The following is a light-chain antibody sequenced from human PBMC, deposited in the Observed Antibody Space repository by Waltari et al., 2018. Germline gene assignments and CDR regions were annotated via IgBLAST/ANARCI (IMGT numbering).Light chain of an antibody. CDR1: ALTKQY. CDR3: QSADSSGTRV. V-gene: IGLV3-25*03. J-gene: IGLJ1*01. CDR2: KDS. Sequence: SYELTQPPSVSVSPGQTARTTCPGDALTKQYASWYQQKPGQAPVLVIYKDSERPSGIPERFSGSSSGTTVTLTISGVQAEDEADYYCQSADSSGTRVFGTGTKVTVL.